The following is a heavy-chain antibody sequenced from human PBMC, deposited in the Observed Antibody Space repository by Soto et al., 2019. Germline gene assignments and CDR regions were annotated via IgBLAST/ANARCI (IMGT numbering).Heavy chain of an antibody. J-gene: IGHJ6*03. CDR3: ARIEVTHMITFGGNYYYYYMDV. V-gene: IGHV4-59*01. Sequence: SETLSLTCTVSGGSISSYYWSWIRQPPGKGLEWIGYIYYSGSTNYNPSLKSRVTISVDTSKNQFSLKLSSVTAADTAVYYCARIEVTHMITFGGNYYYYYMDVWGKGTTVTVSS. D-gene: IGHD3-16*01. CDR1: GGSISSYY. CDR2: IYYSGST.